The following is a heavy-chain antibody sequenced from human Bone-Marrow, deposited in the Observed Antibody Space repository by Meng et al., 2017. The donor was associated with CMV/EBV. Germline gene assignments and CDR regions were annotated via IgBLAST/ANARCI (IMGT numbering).Heavy chain of an antibody. D-gene: IGHD2-2*02. J-gene: IGHJ6*01. V-gene: IGHV1-69*10. CDR1: GGTFSSYA. Sequence: SVKVSCKASGGTFSSYAISWVRQAPGQGLEWMGGIIPILGIANYAQKFQGRVTITADKSTSTAYMELSSLRSEDTAVYYCARLYCSSTSCYTRGNYYYYYGMGVWGQGNTVTGSS. CDR2: IIPILGIA. CDR3: ARLYCSSTSCYTRGNYYYYYGMGV.